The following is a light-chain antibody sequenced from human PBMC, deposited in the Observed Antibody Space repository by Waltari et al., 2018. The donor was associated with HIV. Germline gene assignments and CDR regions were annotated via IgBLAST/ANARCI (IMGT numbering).Light chain of an antibody. CDR1: QDIDRS. CDR2: KAS. Sequence: DVQMTQSPSSLSASVGDRVTITCRASQDIDRSLFWYQQRPGKAPKLLIDKASNLDSGVPSRFSGSGSGTEYTLTITGLRPEDSATYYGQQSHITPPYTFGQGTNLEI. CDR3: QQSHITPPYT. V-gene: IGKV1-39*01. J-gene: IGKJ2*01.